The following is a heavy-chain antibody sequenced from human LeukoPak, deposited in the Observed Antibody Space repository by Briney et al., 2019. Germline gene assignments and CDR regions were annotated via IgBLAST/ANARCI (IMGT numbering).Heavy chain of an antibody. CDR1: GGSISSYY. CDR3: ARQGSGYDLGIYDY. Sequence: SETLSLTCTVSGGSISSYYWSWIRQPPGKGLEWIGYIYYSGSTDYNPSLKSRVTISVDTSKNQFSLKLSSVTAADTAVYYCARQGSGYDLGIYDYWGQGTLVTVSS. CDR2: IYYSGST. D-gene: IGHD5-12*01. J-gene: IGHJ4*02. V-gene: IGHV4-59*08.